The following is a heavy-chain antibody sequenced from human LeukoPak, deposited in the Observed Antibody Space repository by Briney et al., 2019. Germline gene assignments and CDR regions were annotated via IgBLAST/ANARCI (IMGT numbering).Heavy chain of an antibody. CDR3: ARVGLLWFGELLRSRLDYFDY. CDR1: GYAFTSYG. CDR2: ISAYNGNT. D-gene: IGHD3-10*01. Sequence: ASVKVSCKASGYAFTSYGISWVRQAPGQGLEWMGWISAYNGNTNYAQKLQGRVTMTTDTSTSTAYMELRSLRSDDTAVYYCARVGLLWFGELLRSRLDYFDYWGQGTLVTVSP. J-gene: IGHJ4*02. V-gene: IGHV1-18*01.